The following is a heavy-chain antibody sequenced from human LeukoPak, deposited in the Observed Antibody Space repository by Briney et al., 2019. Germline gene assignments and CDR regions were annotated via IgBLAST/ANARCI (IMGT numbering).Heavy chain of an antibody. D-gene: IGHD6-19*01. CDR2: INTNTGNP. V-gene: IGHV7-4-1*02. Sequence: ASVKVSCKASGYTFTSYAMNWVRQAPGQGLEWMGWINTNTGNPTYAQGFTGRFVFSLDTPVSKAYLQISSLKAEDTAVYYCAPHIAVAGSGSYPFDYWGQGTLVTVSS. CDR3: APHIAVAGSGSYPFDY. CDR1: GYTFTSYA. J-gene: IGHJ4*02.